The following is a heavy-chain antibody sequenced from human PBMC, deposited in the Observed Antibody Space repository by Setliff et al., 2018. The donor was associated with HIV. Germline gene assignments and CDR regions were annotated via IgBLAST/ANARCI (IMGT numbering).Heavy chain of an antibody. CDR3: AAASSWDPLLDY. CDR2: IHHSGNT. CDR1: GYSISSGYY. J-gene: IGHJ4*02. V-gene: IGHV4-38-2*01. Sequence: PSETLSLTCPVSGYSISSGYYWGWIRQPPGRGLEWIGAIHHSGNTYYNPSLKSRVTISVDTSKNLFSLKLNSVTAADTAVYYCAAASSWDPLLDYWGQGTLVTVSS. D-gene: IGHD6-13*01.